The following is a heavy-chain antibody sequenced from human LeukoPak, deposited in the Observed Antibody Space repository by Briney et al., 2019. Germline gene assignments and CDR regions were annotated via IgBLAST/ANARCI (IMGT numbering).Heavy chain of an antibody. D-gene: IGHD3-10*01. V-gene: IGHV4-61*01. CDR1: GVSVSSGSYY. Sequence: SETLSLTCTVSGVSVSSGSYYWNWIRQPPGKGLEWIGYIYYTGSTNYNPSLKSRVTISVDTSKNQFSLKLSSVTAADTAVYYCARNYGSGSYRYWGQGTLVTVSS. J-gene: IGHJ4*02. CDR2: IYYTGST. CDR3: ARNYGSGSYRY.